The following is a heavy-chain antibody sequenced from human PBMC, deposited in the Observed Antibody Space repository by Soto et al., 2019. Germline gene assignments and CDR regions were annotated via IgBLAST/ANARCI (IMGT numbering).Heavy chain of an antibody. CDR2: IYYSGST. CDR1: GGSISSYY. V-gene: IGHV4-59*01. D-gene: IGHD3-16*01. Sequence: PSETLCLTCTVSGGSISSYYGSWIRQPPGKGLEWIGYIYYSGSTNYNPSLKSRVTISVDASKNQFSLKLSSVTAADTAVYYCAGGALSFFDYWGQGTLVTVS. CDR3: AGGALSFFDY. J-gene: IGHJ4*02.